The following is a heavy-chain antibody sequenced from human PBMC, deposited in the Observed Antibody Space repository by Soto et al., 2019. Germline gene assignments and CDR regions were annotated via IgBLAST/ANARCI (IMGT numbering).Heavy chain of an antibody. D-gene: IGHD3-22*01. CDR3: ARTLYYYDSSGPLGY. V-gene: IGHV1-69*13. J-gene: IGHJ4*02. CDR1: GGTFSSYA. CDR2: IIPIFGTA. Sequence: SVKVSCKASGGTFSSYAISWVRQAPGQGLEWMGGIIPIFGTANYAQKFQGRVTITADESTSTAYMELSSLRSEDTAVYYCARTLYYYDSSGPLGYWGQGTLVTVSS.